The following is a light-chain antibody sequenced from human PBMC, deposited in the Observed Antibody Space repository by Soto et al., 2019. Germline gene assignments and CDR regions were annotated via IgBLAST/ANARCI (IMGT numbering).Light chain of an antibody. Sequence: DIQMTQSPSTLSASVGDRVTITCRASQSISSWLAWHQQKPGKAPKLLIYKASSLESGVPARFGGSGSGTEFTLTISSLQPDDFATYYCQQYNVYSWTFGQGTKVDIK. CDR3: QQYNVYSWT. CDR2: KAS. CDR1: QSISSW. J-gene: IGKJ1*01. V-gene: IGKV1-5*03.